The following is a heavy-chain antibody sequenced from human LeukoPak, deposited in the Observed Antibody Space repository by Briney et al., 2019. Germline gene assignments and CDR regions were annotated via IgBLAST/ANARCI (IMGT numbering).Heavy chain of an antibody. CDR2: ISSSSSYI. D-gene: IGHD3-22*01. CDR3: ARDNRQYYYDSSGTGLGY. CDR1: GFTFSSYS. Sequence: GGSLRLSCAASGFTFSSYSMNWVRQAPGKGLEWVSSISSSSSYIYYADSVKGRFTISRDNAKNSLYLQMNSLRAEDTAVYYCARDNRQYYYDSSGTGLGYWGQGTLVTVSS. V-gene: IGHV3-21*01. J-gene: IGHJ4*02.